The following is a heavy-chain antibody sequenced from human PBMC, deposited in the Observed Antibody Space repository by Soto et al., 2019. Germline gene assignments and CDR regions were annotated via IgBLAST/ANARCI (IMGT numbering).Heavy chain of an antibody. D-gene: IGHD2-21*02. CDR3: ARDVVVTAYDAFDI. Sequence: SETLSLTCTVSGGSISSYYWSWIRQPAGKGLEWIGRINTSGSTNNNPSLQSRVTMSVDTSKNQFSLKLSSVTAADTAVYYCARDVVVTAYDAFDIWGRGTMVTVSS. CDR2: INTSGST. J-gene: IGHJ3*02. V-gene: IGHV4-4*07. CDR1: GGSISSYY.